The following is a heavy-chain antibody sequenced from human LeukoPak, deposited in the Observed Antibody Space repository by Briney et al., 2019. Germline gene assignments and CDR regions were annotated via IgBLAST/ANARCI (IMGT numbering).Heavy chain of an antibody. CDR3: TCGGSGYLTLDY. CDR1: GYTFTGCY. V-gene: IGHV1-2*02. CDR2: INPNGGDT. Sequence: GASVKVSCKASGYTFTGCYIHWVRQAPGQGLEWMGWINPNGGDTNYAQKFQGRVTMTSDTSISTAYMEMSRLRFDDTAVYYCTCGGSGYLTLDYWGQGTLVTVSS. J-gene: IGHJ4*02. D-gene: IGHD3-22*01.